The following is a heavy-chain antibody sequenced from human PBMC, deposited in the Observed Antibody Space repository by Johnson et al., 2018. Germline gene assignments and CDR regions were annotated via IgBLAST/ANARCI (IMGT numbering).Heavy chain of an antibody. Sequence: VQLVESGGGLVKSGGSLRLSCAASGFTFSNAWMSWVRQAPGKGLEWVGRIQSKIDGGTTDYAAPVKGRFTISRDGSKNTLYLQVNSLKTGDTDVYYCTTGHFYDSGGYYYYYGLDVWGQGTTVTVSS. CDR1: GFTFSNAW. V-gene: IGHV3-15*01. J-gene: IGHJ6*02. CDR2: IQSKIDGGTT. D-gene: IGHD3-22*01. CDR3: TTGHFYDSGGYYYYYGLDV.